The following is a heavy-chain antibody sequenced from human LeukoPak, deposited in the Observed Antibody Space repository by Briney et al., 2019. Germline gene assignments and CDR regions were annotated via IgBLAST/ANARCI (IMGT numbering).Heavy chain of an antibody. CDR1: GDSISSGDYY. CDR3: ARGRIAARRSDY. Sequence: PSQTLSLTCTVSGDSISSGDYYWSWIRQPAGKGLEWIGRISSSGSTNYNPSLKSRVTISVDTSKNQFSLKLSSVTAADTAVYYCARGRIAARRSDYWGQGTLVTVSS. D-gene: IGHD6-6*01. V-gene: IGHV4-61*02. CDR2: ISSSGST. J-gene: IGHJ4*02.